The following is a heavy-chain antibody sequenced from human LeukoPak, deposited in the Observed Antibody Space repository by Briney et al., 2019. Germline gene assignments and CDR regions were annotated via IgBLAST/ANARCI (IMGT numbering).Heavy chain of an antibody. CDR3: ARAVRYGDYDY. CDR1: GYSISSGYY. J-gene: IGHJ4*02. D-gene: IGHD4-17*01. Sequence: SETLSLTWAVSGYSISSGYYWGWVRQPPGKGLEWIGSIYHSGSTYYNPSLKSRVTISVDTSKNQFSLKLSSVTAADTAVYYCARAVRYGDYDYWGQGTLVTVSS. V-gene: IGHV4-38-2*01. CDR2: IYHSGST.